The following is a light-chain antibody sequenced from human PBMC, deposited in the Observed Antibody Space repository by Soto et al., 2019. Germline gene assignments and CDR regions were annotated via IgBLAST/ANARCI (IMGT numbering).Light chain of an antibody. J-gene: IGLJ1*01. V-gene: IGLV1-51*01. CDR1: SSNIGGNS. CDR2: DDN. Sequence: QSVLTQPLSVSAAPGQKVTISCSGSSSNIGGNSVSWYQQPPGTAPKLLIYDDNKRPSGIPDRFSGSKSGTSATLGITGFQTGDEADYYCGSWDSSLSAYVFGTGTKVTVL. CDR3: GSWDSSLSAYV.